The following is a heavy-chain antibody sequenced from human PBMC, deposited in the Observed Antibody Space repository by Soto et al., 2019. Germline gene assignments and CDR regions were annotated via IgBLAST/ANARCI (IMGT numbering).Heavy chain of an antibody. J-gene: IGHJ4*02. CDR2: IWYDGSNK. Sequence: GGSLRLSCAASGFTFSSYGMHWVRQAPGKGLEWVAVIWYDGSNKYYADSVKGRFTISRDNSKNTLYLQMNSLRAEDTAVYYCAREPKKTLLRLGELSLGDWGQGTLVTVSS. CDR1: GFTFSSYG. CDR3: AREPKKTLLRLGELSLGD. D-gene: IGHD3-16*02. V-gene: IGHV3-33*01.